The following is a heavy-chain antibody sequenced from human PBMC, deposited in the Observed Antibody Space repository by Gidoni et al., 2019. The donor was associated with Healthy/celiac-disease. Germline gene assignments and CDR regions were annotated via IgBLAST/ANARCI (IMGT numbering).Heavy chain of an antibody. CDR3: AREGLDSSGYCFDY. CDR1: GFTFSIYS. D-gene: IGHD3-22*01. V-gene: IGHV3-48*02. Sequence: EVPLVESGGGLLQPGGSLRLSCAASGFTFSIYSMNWVRQAPGKGMEWVSYSSSSSTTIYYADSVKGRFTISRDNAKKSLYLQMNSLRDEDTAVYYCAREGLDSSGYCFDYWGQGTLVTVSS. J-gene: IGHJ4*02. CDR2: SSSSSTTI.